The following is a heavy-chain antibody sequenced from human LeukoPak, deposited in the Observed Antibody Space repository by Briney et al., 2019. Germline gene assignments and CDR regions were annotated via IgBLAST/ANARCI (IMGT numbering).Heavy chain of an antibody. CDR2: VLYSGIT. Sequence: SETLSLTCTISGGSISTHYWTWIRQPPGKGLEWIGYVLYSGITNYDPSLRSRITISVDTSQNQFSLILRSVTAADTAVYYCARDLTTVTKGFDIWGQGTMVTVSS. V-gene: IGHV4-59*11. CDR1: GGSISTHY. CDR3: ARDLTTVTKGFDI. J-gene: IGHJ3*02. D-gene: IGHD4-17*01.